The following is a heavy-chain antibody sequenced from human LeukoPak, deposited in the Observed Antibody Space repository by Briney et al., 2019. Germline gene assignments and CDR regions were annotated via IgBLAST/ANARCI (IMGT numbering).Heavy chain of an antibody. CDR2: LSYDGRNK. CDR3: AKDETRDAYNLGATDY. D-gene: IGHD5-24*01. J-gene: IGHJ4*02. Sequence: GGSLRLSCAASGFXFSSYGIHWVRQAPGKGLEWVAVLSYDGRNKYYADSLKGRFTISRDNSKNTLFLQMDSLRVEDTAVYYCAKDETRDAYNLGATDYWGQGTLVTVSS. CDR1: GFXFSSYG. V-gene: IGHV3-30*18.